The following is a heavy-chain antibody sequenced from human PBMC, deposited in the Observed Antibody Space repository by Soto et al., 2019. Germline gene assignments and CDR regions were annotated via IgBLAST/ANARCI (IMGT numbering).Heavy chain of an antibody. Sequence: GGSLRLSCSASAFTFSIYTMHWVRQAPGKGLEYVATISSDGGSTYYADSVKGRFTVSRDNSKNTLYLQMSSLRAEDTAVYFCMKGAKGANFRMTVVLIPPGYWGQGTLVTSPQ. V-gene: IGHV3-64D*06. D-gene: IGHD3-22*01. CDR2: ISSDGGST. CDR1: AFTFSIYT. J-gene: IGHJ4*02. CDR3: MKGAKGANFRMTVVLIPPGY.